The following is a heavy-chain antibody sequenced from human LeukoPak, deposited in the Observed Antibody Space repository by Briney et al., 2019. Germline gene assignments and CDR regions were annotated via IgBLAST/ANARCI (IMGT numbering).Heavy chain of an antibody. V-gene: IGHV5-51*01. Sequence: GESLKISCKASENSFTTSWIGWVRQMPGRGLEWMGIIYPGDSDTRYSPSFQGQVTISADKSISTAYLQWSSLKASDTAMYYCANTRFKNLFDAFDIWGPGTMVTVSS. CDR1: ENSFTTSW. J-gene: IGHJ3*02. CDR3: ANTRFKNLFDAFDI. D-gene: IGHD1-14*01. CDR2: IYPGDSDT.